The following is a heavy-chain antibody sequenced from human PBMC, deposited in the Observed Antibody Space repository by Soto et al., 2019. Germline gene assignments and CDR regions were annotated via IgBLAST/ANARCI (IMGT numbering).Heavy chain of an antibody. D-gene: IGHD3-10*01. Sequence: SVKVSCKASGGTFSSYAISWVRQAPGQGLEWMGGTIPIFGTANYAQKFQGRVTITADESASTAYMELSSLRSEDTAVYYCARDAMVRGVIIMDVWGQGTTVTVSS. V-gene: IGHV1-69*13. CDR3: ARDAMVRGVIIMDV. CDR2: TIPIFGTA. J-gene: IGHJ6*02. CDR1: GGTFSSYA.